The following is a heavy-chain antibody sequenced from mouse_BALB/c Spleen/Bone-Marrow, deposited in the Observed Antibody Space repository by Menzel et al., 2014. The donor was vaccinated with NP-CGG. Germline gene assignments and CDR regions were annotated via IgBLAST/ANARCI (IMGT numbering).Heavy chain of an antibody. Sequence: EVQLVESGAELVRSGASVKLSCTASGFNIKDYYMHWVKQRPEQGLEWIGWIDPENGDTEYAPKFQGKATMTADTSSNTAYLQLSSLTSEDTAAYYCTLHRFPPPWFAYWGQGTLVTVSA. D-gene: IGHD2-14*01. CDR1: GFNIKDYY. CDR3: TLHRFPPPWFAY. CDR2: IDPENGDT. J-gene: IGHJ3*01. V-gene: IGHV14-4*02.